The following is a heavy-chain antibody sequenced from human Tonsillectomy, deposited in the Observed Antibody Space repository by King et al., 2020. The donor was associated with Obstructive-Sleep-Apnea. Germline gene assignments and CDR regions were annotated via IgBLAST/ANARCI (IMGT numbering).Heavy chain of an antibody. Sequence: VQLVESGGGVVQPGRSLRLYCAASGVTLSSYGMHWVRQAPGKGLEWVAVISYDGGTKYYTDSVKGRFTISRDNSKNTLYLQMNSLRADDTAVYYCAKEGRKQHSGWYFDYWGQGTLVTVSS. CDR3: AKEGRKQHSGWYFDY. J-gene: IGHJ4*02. V-gene: IGHV3-30*18. CDR1: GVTLSSYG. CDR2: ISYDGGTK. D-gene: IGHD6-19*01.